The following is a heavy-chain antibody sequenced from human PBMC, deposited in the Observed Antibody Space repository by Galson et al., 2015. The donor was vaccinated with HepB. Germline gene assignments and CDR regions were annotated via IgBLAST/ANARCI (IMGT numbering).Heavy chain of an antibody. D-gene: IGHD6-13*01. CDR3: AHRRGAAGTPYYYYGMDV. CDR1: GFSLSANGMS. Sequence: PALVKPTQTLTLTCTFSGFSLSANGMSVNWIRQPPGKALEWLALIDWDNDKYYSTSLKTRLTISKDTSKNQVVLTMTNMDPVDTATYYCAHRRGAAGTPYYYYGMDVWGQGTTVTVSS. CDR2: IDWDNDK. V-gene: IGHV2-70*12. J-gene: IGHJ6*02.